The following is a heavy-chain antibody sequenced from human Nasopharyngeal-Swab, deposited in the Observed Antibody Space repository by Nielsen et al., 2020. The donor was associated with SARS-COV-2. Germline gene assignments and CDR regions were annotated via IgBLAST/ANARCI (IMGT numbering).Heavy chain of an antibody. J-gene: IGHJ6*03. V-gene: IGHV1-18*01. CDR2: ISAYNGNT. D-gene: IGHD5-18*01. CDR1: GYTFTSYG. Sequence: GESLKISCKASGYTFTSYGISWVRQAPGQGLEWMGWISAYNGNTNYAQKLQGRVTMTTDTSTSTAYMELRSLRSDDTAVYYCARAKGRGYSYSWDHYYYMDVWGKGTTVTVSS. CDR3: ARAKGRGYSYSWDHYYYMDV.